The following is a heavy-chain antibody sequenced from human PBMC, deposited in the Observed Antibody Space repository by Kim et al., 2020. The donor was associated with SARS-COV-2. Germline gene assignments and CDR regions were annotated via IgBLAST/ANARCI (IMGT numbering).Heavy chain of an antibody. CDR1: GGTFSSYA. CDR3: ARGPLYGGNSYWFDP. CDR2: IIPILGIA. Sequence: SVKVSCKASGGTFSSYAISWVRQAPGQGLEWMGRIIPILGIANYAQKFQGRVTITADKSTSTAYMELSSLRSEDTAVYYCARGPLYGGNSYWFDPWGQGTLVTVSS. J-gene: IGHJ5*02. V-gene: IGHV1-69*04. D-gene: IGHD4-17*01.